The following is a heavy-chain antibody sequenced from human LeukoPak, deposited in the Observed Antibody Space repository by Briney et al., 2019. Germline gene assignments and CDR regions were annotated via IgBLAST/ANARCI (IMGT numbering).Heavy chain of an antibody. V-gene: IGHV4-39*01. CDR1: GGSISSSSYY. CDR3: ARQVGWLQLVWYFDY. J-gene: IGHJ4*02. CDR2: IYYSGST. Sequence: SETLSLTCTVSGGSISSSSYYWGWIRQPPGKGLEWIGSIYYSGSTYYNPSLESRVTISVDTSKNQFSLKLSSVTAADTAVYYCARQVGWLQLVWYFDYWGQGTLVTVSS. D-gene: IGHD5-24*01.